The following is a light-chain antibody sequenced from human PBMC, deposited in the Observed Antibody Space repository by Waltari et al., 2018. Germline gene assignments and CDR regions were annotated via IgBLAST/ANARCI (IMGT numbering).Light chain of an antibody. Sequence: IVLTQSPGPLSLSPGERATLSCRASQSVGRSLAWYQQTRGQAPRLLIYGASTRATGVPDRFSGSGSGTDFSLTISRLEPEDFAVYYCQHYVRLPGTFGQGTKVEI. V-gene: IGKV3-20*01. CDR1: QSVGRS. CDR3: QHYVRLPGT. J-gene: IGKJ1*01. CDR2: GAS.